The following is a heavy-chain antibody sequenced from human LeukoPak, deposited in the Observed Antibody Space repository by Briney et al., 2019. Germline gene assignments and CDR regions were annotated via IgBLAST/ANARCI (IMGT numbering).Heavy chain of an antibody. V-gene: IGHV3-23*01. D-gene: IGHD2/OR15-2a*01. CDR1: GFTFSSYA. Sequence: GGSLRLSCAASGFTFSSYAMSWVRQAPGKGLEWVSGISGSDGSTNYADSVKGRFTVSRENSKNTLYLQMNSLRAEDTAVYYCAKDSAKKYDDYWGQGTLVTVSS. CDR3: AKDSAKKYDDY. J-gene: IGHJ4*02. CDR2: ISGSDGST.